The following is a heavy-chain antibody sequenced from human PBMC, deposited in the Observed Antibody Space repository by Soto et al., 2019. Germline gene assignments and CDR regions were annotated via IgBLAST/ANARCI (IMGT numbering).Heavy chain of an antibody. J-gene: IGHJ6*02. V-gene: IGHV3-49*03. D-gene: IGHD6-6*01. Sequence: GGSLRLSCTASGFTFGDYAMSWFRQAPGKGLEWVGFIRSKAYGGTTEYAASVKGRFTISRDDSKSIAYLQMNSLKTEDTAVYYCTRVAARPYYYYGMDVWGQGTTVTVSS. CDR1: GFTFGDYA. CDR3: TRVAARPYYYYGMDV. CDR2: IRSKAYGGTT.